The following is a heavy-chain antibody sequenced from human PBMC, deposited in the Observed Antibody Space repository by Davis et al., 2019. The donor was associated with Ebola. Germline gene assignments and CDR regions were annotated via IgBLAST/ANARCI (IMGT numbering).Heavy chain of an antibody. V-gene: IGHV3-74*01. CDR3: ARSEYYNGQDV. CDR2: IHPERLTI. J-gene: IGHJ6*02. CDR1: GFNFSEYW. D-gene: IGHD6-6*01. Sequence: PGGSLRLSCAASGFNFSEYWMHWVREVPGKGLLWVADIHPERLTIRYAESVRGRFTVSRDNVRRMLFLQMNSVGPDDTAVYYCARSEYYNGQDVWGQGTRVTVSS.